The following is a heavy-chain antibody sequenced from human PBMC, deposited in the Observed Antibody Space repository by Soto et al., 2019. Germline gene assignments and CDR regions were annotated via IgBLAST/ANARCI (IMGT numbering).Heavy chain of an antibody. CDR2: IYTTGRT. D-gene: IGHD4-17*01. Sequence: EVQLVEAGGGLVQPGGSLRLSCAASGFNVSNNYVTWVRQAPGKGLDWVSLIYTTGRTDYADSVKGRFTLSRDTSKNMLYLQMHNLRAEDTAVYYCARVRADYPFRWFDPWGQGTLVTVSS. CDR1: GFNVSNNY. J-gene: IGHJ5*02. V-gene: IGHV3-66*01. CDR3: ARVRADYPFRWFDP.